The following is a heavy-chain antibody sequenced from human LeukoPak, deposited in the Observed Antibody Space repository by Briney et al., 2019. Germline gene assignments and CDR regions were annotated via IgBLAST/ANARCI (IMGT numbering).Heavy chain of an antibody. D-gene: IGHD3-3*01. V-gene: IGHV3-7*01. CDR3: GKEGPAFLEWFSYGEI. CDR2: IKQDGSGK. Sequence: GGSLRLSCAASGFTFSSYWMSWVRQAPGKGLEWVANIKQDGSGKYYVDSVKGRFTISRDTSKNTLYVQMNSLRVEDTAVYYCGKEGPAFLEWFSYGEIWGQGTMVTVSS. CDR1: GFTFSSYW. J-gene: IGHJ3*01.